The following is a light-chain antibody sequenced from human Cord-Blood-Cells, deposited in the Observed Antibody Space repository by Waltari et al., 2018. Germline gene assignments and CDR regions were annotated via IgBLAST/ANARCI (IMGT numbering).Light chain of an antibody. Sequence: QSALTQPASVSGSPGQSITISCTGTSSDVGGYNYVYWYQQHPGKAPKLMIYEVSNRPSGVANRFAGSKSGNTASLTISGLQAEDEAEYYCSSYTSSSTRGVFGGGTKLTVL. J-gene: IGLJ2*01. CDR2: EVS. CDR3: SSYTSSSTRGV. CDR1: SSDVGGYNY. V-gene: IGLV2-14*01.